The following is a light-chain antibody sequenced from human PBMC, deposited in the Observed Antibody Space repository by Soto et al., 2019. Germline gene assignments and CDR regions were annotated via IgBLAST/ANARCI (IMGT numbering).Light chain of an antibody. J-gene: IGLJ1*01. V-gene: IGLV2-14*01. CDR3: RSYTSSSTYV. CDR1: SSDVGGYNY. Sequence: QSPLTQPASVSGSPAQSITISCTRTSSDVGGYNYVSWYQQHPGKAPKLMVYDVSNRPSGVSNRFSGSKSGNTASLTISGLQAEDEADYYCRSYTSSSTYVFGTGTKVNVL. CDR2: DVS.